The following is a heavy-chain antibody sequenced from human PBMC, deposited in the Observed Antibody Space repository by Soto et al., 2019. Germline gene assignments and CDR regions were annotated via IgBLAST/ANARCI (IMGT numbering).Heavy chain of an antibody. Sequence: EVQLLESGGGLVQPGGSLRLSCAASGFTFSSYAMSWVRQAPGKGLECVSAISGSGGSTYYADSVKGRFTFSRDNSKNTLSLQMKSLRAEDTAVYYCARRTSSWSFDYWGQGTLVTVSS. V-gene: IGHV3-23*01. CDR3: ARRTSSWSFDY. CDR2: ISGSGGST. CDR1: GFTFSSYA. D-gene: IGHD6-13*01. J-gene: IGHJ4*02.